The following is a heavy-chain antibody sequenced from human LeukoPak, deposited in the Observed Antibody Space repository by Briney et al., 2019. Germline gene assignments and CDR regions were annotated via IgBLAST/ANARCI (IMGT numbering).Heavy chain of an antibody. CDR1: GFTVSSNY. J-gene: IGHJ6*02. V-gene: IGHV3-33*08. D-gene: IGHD3-10*01. CDR3: ARQLATMVRGVLYYYGMDV. CDR2: IWYDGSNK. Sequence: GGSLRLSCAASGFTVSSNYMSWVRQAPGKGLEWVAVIWYDGSNKYYADSVKGRFTISRDNSKNTLYLQMNSLRAEDTAVYYCARQLATMVRGVLYYYGMDVWGQGTTVTVSS.